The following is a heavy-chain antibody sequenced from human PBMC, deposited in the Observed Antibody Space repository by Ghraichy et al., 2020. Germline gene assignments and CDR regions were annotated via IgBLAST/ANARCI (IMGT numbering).Heavy chain of an antibody. J-gene: IGHJ6*02. Sequence: SVKVSCKASGGTFSSYAISWVRQAPGQGLEWMGGIIPIFGTANYAQKFQGRVTITADESTSTAYMELSSLRSEDTAVYYCASNYDFWSGYYQYYYYGMDVWGQGTTVTVSS. V-gene: IGHV1-69*13. CDR2: IIPIFGTA. D-gene: IGHD3-3*01. CDR3: ASNYDFWSGYYQYYYYGMDV. CDR1: GGTFSSYA.